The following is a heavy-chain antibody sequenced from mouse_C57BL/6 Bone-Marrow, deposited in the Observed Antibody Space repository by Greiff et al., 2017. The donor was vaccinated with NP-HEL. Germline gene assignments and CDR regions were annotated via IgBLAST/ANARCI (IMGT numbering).Heavy chain of an antibody. J-gene: IGHJ2*01. V-gene: IGHV1-55*01. Sequence: QVQLQQSGAELVKPGASVKMSCKASGYTFTSYWITWVKQRPGQGLEWIGDIYPGSGSTNYNEKFKSKATLTVDTSSSTAYMQLSSLTSEDSAVYYCARRYSNYEDYFDYWGQGTTLTVSS. CDR1: GYTFTSYW. CDR2: IYPGSGST. CDR3: ARRYSNYEDYFDY. D-gene: IGHD2-5*01.